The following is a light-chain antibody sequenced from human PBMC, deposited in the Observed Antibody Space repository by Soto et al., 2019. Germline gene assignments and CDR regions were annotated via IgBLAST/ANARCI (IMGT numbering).Light chain of an antibody. J-gene: IGLJ3*02. CDR1: TSNIGSNS. V-gene: IGLV1-51*02. CDR2: END. CDR3: ATWDSSLSVGV. Sequence: SLVTQPPPVSAAPGQKVTISRPGSTSNIGSNSVSWYQHFPGTAPKFLIYENDKRPSGIPDRFSGSKSGTSATLGIAGLQTEDEAHYYCATWDSSLSVGVFGGGTKVTVL.